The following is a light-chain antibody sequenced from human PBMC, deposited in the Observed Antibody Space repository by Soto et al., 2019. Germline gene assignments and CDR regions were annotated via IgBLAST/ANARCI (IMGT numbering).Light chain of an antibody. J-gene: IGKJ1*01. CDR1: QGTSNY. CDR2: AAS. CDR3: QQYNSAPTWT. Sequence: DIQMTQSPSSLSASVGDRVTITCRASQGTSNYLAWYQQKPGQVPKLLIYAASTLQSVVPSRFRGSGSGTYFTLTNNRLQPEDVATYYCQQYNSAPTWTFGQGTKVEIK. V-gene: IGKV1-27*01.